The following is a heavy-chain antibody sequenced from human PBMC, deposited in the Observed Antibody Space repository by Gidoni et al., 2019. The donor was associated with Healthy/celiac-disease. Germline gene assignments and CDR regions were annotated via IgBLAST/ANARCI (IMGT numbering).Heavy chain of an antibody. CDR2: IGTAGDT. CDR1: GFTFSSYD. CDR3: ARGAAAAGIRFDP. D-gene: IGHD6-13*01. J-gene: IGHJ5*02. V-gene: IGHV3-13*04. Sequence: EVQLVESGGGLVQPGGSLSLSCAASGFTFSSYDMHWVRQATGKGLEWVSAIGTAGDTYYPGSVKGRFTISRENAKNSLYLQMNSLRAGDTAVYYCARGAAAAGIRFDPWGQGTLVTVSS.